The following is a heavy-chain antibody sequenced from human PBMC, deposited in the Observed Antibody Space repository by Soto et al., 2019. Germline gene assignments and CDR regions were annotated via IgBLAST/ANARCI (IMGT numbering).Heavy chain of an antibody. J-gene: IGHJ4*02. V-gene: IGHV4-39*02. CDR3: ARRPLVRGIIPYYFDY. CDR1: GGSVSNNSYY. Sequence: QLQLLESGPGLVKPSETLSLTCTVSGGSVSNNSYYWGWIRQPPGKRLEWIGSGYYSGSAYYNPSLKSRLTISVDTSMNHFSRKLSSVTAADTAIYYCARRPLVRGIIPYYFDYWGQGTLVTVSS. CDR2: GYYSGSA. D-gene: IGHD3-10*01.